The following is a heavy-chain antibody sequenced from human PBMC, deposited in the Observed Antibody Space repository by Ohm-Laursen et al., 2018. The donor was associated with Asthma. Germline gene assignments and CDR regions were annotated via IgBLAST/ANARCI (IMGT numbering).Heavy chain of an antibody. CDR2: ISSSSSYI. CDR3: AARETIFGVVTFDP. J-gene: IGHJ5*02. Sequence: GSLRLSCSASGFTFSSYSMNWVRQAPGKGLEWVSSISSSSSYIYYADSVKGRFTISRDNAKNSLYLQMNSLRAEDTAVYYCAARETIFGVVTFDPWGQGTLVTVSS. D-gene: IGHD3-3*01. CDR1: GFTFSSYS. V-gene: IGHV3-21*01.